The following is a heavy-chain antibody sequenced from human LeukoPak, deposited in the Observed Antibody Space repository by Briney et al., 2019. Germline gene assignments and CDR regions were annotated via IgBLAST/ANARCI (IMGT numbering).Heavy chain of an antibody. Sequence: ASVKVSCKASGGTFSTFPISWVRQAPGQGLEWIGGIIPIFGPNYAQKFQGRATISADLATATAYMELSGLTSEDTSVYYCATGKDRSGYYYSLDYWGQGTLVAVSS. V-gene: IGHV1-69*13. CDR3: ATGKDRSGYYYSLDY. CDR1: GGTFSTFP. J-gene: IGHJ4*02. CDR2: IIPIFGP. D-gene: IGHD3-22*01.